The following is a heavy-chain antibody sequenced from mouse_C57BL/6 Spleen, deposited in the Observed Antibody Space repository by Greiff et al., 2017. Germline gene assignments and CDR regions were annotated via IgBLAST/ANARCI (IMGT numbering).Heavy chain of an antibody. CDR1: GFTFSDYY. J-gene: IGHJ4*01. CDR2: INYDGSST. V-gene: IGHV5-16*01. CDR3: ARDDYAMDY. Sequence: EVQVVESEGGLVQPGSSLKLSCTVSGFTFSDYYMAWVRQVPETGLEWVANINYDGSSTYYLDSLMSRFIISRDNAKNILYLQLSSLKSEDTATYYCARDDYAMDYWGQGTSVTVSS.